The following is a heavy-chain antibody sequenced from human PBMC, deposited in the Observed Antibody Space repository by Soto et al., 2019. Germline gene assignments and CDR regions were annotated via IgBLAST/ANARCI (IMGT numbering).Heavy chain of an antibody. CDR2: IRSKAYGGTT. V-gene: IGHV3-49*04. J-gene: IGHJ4*02. CDR3: TRSPYYYDSSGYCDY. CDR1: GFTFGDYA. D-gene: IGHD3-22*01. Sequence: GGSLRLSCTASGFTFGDYAMSWVRQAPGKGLEWVGFIRSKAYGGTTEYDASVKGRFTISRDDSKSIAYLQMNSLKTEDTAVYYCTRSPYYYDSSGYCDYWGQGTLVTVSS.